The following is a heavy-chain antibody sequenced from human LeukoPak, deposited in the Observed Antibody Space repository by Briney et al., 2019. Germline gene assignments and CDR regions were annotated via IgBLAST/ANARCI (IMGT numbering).Heavy chain of an antibody. V-gene: IGHV3-23*01. CDR3: AKNPGGYDYRFDY. Sequence: GRSLRLSCAASGFTFSSYTMSWVRQAPGKGLEWVSAISGSGGSTYYADSVKGRFTISRDNSKNTLYLQMNSLRAEDTAVYYCAKNPGGYDYRFDYWGQGTLVTVSS. D-gene: IGHD5-12*01. CDR1: GFTFSSYT. J-gene: IGHJ4*02. CDR2: ISGSGGST.